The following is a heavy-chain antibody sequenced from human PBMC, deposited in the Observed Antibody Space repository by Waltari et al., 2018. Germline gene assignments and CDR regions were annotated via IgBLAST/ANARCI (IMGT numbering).Heavy chain of an antibody. V-gene: IGHV2-5*01. CDR2: IYWNDDK. Sequence: QESGPGLVKPSETLSLTCTVSGGSISSSSYYWGWIRQPPGKGLEWLALIYWNDDKRYSPSLKSRLTITKDTSKNQVVLTMTNMDPVDTATYYCAHRRYDFWSGAGDYFDYWGQGTLVTVSS. D-gene: IGHD3-3*01. CDR3: AHRRYDFWSGAGDYFDY. CDR1: GGSISSSSYY. J-gene: IGHJ4*02.